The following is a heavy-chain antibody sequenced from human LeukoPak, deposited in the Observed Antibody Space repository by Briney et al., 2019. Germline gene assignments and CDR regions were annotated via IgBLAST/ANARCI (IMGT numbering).Heavy chain of an antibody. J-gene: IGHJ4*02. CDR3: ARSGYNQYYFDY. V-gene: IGHV3-20*04. Sequence: TGGSLRLSCAASGFTFDDYGMSWVRQAPGKGLEWVSGISWNGGSTGYADSVEGRFTISRDNAKNSLYLQMNSLRAEDTALYYCARSGYNQYYFDYWGQGTLVTVSS. CDR1: GFTFDDYG. D-gene: IGHD5-24*01. CDR2: ISWNGGST.